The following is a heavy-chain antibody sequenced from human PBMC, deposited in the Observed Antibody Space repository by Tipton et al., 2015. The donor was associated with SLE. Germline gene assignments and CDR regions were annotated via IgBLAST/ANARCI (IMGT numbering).Heavy chain of an antibody. CDR2: INHSGGT. CDR1: GGSFSGYY. V-gene: IGHV4-34*01. Sequence: AGLVKPSETLSLTCEVYGGSFSGYYWSWIRQSPGKGLEWIGEINHSGGTNYNPSLKSRVTMSVDTSKNQFSLKLSSVTAADTAVYYCARHPYSDSGSYYVYQYGLDVWGQGTTVTVSS. J-gene: IGHJ6*02. CDR3: ARHPYSDSGSYYVYQYGLDV. D-gene: IGHD3-10*01.